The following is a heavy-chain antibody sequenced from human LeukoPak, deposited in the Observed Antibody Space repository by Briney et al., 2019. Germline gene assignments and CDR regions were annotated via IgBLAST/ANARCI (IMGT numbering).Heavy chain of an antibody. V-gene: IGHV3-73*01. CDR3: TRRLDGYTIRRPPDFDY. CDR1: GFTFSGSA. J-gene: IGHJ4*02. Sequence: HPGGSLRLSCAASGFTFSGSAMHCVRQASGKGLECVGRIRSKANSYATAYAASVKGRFTISRDDSKNTAYLQMNSLKTEDTAVYYCTRRLDGYTIRRPPDFDYWGQGTLVTVSS. D-gene: IGHD5-24*01. CDR2: IRSKANSYAT.